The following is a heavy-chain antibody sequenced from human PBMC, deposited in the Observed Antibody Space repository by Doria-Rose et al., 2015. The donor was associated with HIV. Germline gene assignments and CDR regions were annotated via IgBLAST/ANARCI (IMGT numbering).Heavy chain of an antibody. CDR2: IFSDDER. Sequence: QVTLKESGPVLVKPTETLTPTCTVSGVSLSSPGMGVSWIRQPPGKALEWLANIFSDDERSYNTSLKSRLTISSSTSKSQVVLTMTDMDPVDTATYYCARIKSSRWYHKYYFDFWGQGTLVIVSA. CDR3: ARIKSSRWYHKYYFDF. V-gene: IGHV2-26*01. D-gene: IGHD6-13*01. J-gene: IGHJ4*02. CDR1: GVSLSSPGMG.